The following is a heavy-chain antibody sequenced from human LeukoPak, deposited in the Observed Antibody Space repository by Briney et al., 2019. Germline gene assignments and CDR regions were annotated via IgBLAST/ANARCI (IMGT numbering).Heavy chain of an antibody. CDR2: ISSGSSYT. D-gene: IGHD2-2*01. Sequence: GSLRLSCAASGFTFSDCYMSWIRQAPGKGLEWVSYISSGSSYTNNADSVKGRFTISRNNAKNSLYLQMNSLRAEDTAVYYCARGRQPDFWGQGPLVTVSS. CDR3: ARGRQPDF. J-gene: IGHJ4*02. V-gene: IGHV3-11*05. CDR1: GFTFSDCY.